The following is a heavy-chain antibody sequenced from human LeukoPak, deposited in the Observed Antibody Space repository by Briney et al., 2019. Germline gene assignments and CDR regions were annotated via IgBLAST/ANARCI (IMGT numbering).Heavy chain of an antibody. Sequence: PGGSLRLSCAASGFTFSSYAMSWVRQAPGKGLEWVSSINSDSSLMFYAESVKGRFTISRDNSKNTLYLQMNSLRAEDTAVYYCAKGKVVTGIDYWGQGTLVTVSS. CDR2: INSDSSLM. V-gene: IGHV3-23*01. CDR1: GFTFSSYA. D-gene: IGHD2-21*02. CDR3: AKGKVVTGIDY. J-gene: IGHJ4*02.